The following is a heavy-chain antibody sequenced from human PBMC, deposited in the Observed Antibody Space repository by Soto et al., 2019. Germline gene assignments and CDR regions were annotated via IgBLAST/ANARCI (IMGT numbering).Heavy chain of an antibody. J-gene: IGHJ4*02. V-gene: IGHV4-39*01. D-gene: IGHD2-15*01. CDR2: IYYSGST. CDR3: ARKEGYCSGGSCYPAEIDY. CDR1: GGSISSSSYY. Sequence: QLLESGPGLVKPSETLSLTCTVSGGSISSSSYYWGWIRQPPGKGLEWIGSIYYSGSTYYNPSLKSRVTISVDTSKNQFSLKLSSVTAADTAVYYCARKEGYCSGGSCYPAEIDYWGQGTLVTVSS.